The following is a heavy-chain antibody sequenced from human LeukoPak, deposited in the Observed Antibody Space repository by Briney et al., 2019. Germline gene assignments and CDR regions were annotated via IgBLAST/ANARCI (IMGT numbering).Heavy chain of an antibody. CDR3: ARGRRDCSGDCYVAFDI. V-gene: IGHV3-53*01. CDR1: GFTVSSNY. Sequence: GGSLRLSCLASGFTVSSNYMSWVRQAPGKGLEWVSVTYSAGSTYYADSVKGRFTISRDNSKNSLFLQMHSLRADDTAVYYCARGRRDCSGDCYVAFDIWGQGTMVTVSS. J-gene: IGHJ3*02. D-gene: IGHD2-21*02. CDR2: TYSAGST.